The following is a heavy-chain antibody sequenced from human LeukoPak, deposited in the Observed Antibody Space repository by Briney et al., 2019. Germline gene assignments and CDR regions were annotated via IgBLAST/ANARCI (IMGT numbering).Heavy chain of an antibody. CDR1: GFTVSSNY. V-gene: IGHV3-53*01. Sequence: PGGSLRLSCAASGFTVSSNYMSGVRQAPGKGLEWVSVIYSGGSTYYADSVKGRFTISRDNSKNTLYLQMNSLRAEDTAVYYCARMGATDYFDYWGQGTLITVSS. J-gene: IGHJ4*02. CDR3: ARMGATDYFDY. D-gene: IGHD1-26*01. CDR2: IYSGGST.